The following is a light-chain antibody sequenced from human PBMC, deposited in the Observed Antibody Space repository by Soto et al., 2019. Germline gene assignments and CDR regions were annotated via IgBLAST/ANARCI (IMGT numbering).Light chain of an antibody. CDR3: SSYASGSTFLM. J-gene: IGLJ3*02. CDR1: SSDVGGYNF. CDR2: EVS. Sequence: QSALTQPPSTSGSPGQSVTISCTGTSSDVGGYNFVSWYQQHPGKAPKLIIYEVSRRPSGVPDRFSGSKSGNTASLTVSGLQAEDKADYYCSSYASGSTFLMFGGGTKLTVL. V-gene: IGLV2-8*01.